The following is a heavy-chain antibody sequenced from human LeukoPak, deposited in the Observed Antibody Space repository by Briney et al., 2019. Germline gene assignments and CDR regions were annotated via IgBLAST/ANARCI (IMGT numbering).Heavy chain of an antibody. V-gene: IGHV2-5*02. D-gene: IGHD6-13*01. CDR1: GFSLTTNRVG. CDR3: AHPGVAAAFDY. Sequence: SGPTLVKRTQTLTLTCTFSGFSLTTNRVGVGWVRQPPGKALQWLAVIYWDDDKRYSPSLRTRLSINKDTSKNQVVLRMTNMHPVDTGTYYCAHPGVAAAFDYWGQGILVTVSS. CDR2: IYWDDDK. J-gene: IGHJ4*02.